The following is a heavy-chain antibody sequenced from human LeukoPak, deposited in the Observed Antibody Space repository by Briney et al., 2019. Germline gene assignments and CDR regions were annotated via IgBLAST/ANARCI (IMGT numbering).Heavy chain of an antibody. CDR3: AGGRRYCTNGVCYKAYYFDY. J-gene: IGHJ4*02. V-gene: IGHV4-59*04. D-gene: IGHD2-8*01. Sequence: SETLSLTCTVSGGSISSYYWSWIRQPPGKGLEWIGYIYHSGSTYYNPSLKSRVTISVDRSKNQFSLKLSSVTAADTAVYYCAGGRRYCTNGVCYKAYYFDYWGQGTLVTVSS. CDR2: IYHSGST. CDR1: GGSISSYY.